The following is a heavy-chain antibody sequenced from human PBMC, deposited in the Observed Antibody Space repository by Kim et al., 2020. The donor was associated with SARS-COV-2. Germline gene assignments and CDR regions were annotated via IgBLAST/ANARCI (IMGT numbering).Heavy chain of an antibody. CDR1: GFTFSSYG. CDR3: AKDVKYYDFWSGYTHQQQVYYYYYGMDV. J-gene: IGHJ6*02. D-gene: IGHD3-3*01. Sequence: GGSLRLSCAASGFTFSSYGMHWVRQAPGKGLEWVAVISYDGSNKYYADSVKGRLTISRDNSKNTLYLQMNSLRAEDTAVYYCAKDVKYYDFWSGYTHQQQVYYYYYGMDVWGQGTTVTVSS. CDR2: ISYDGSNK. V-gene: IGHV3-30*18.